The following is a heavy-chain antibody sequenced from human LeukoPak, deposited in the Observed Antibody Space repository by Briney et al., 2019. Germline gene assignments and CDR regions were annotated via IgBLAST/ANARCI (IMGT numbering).Heavy chain of an antibody. CDR2: IYHSGST. CDR3: ARAEGGSGYYSYYYGMDV. CDR1: GYSISSGYY. V-gene: IGHV4-38-2*02. J-gene: IGHJ6*02. Sequence: SETLSLTCTVSGYSISSGYYWGWIRQPPGKGLEWIGSIYHSGSTYYNPSLKSRVTISVDTSKNQFSLKLSSVTAADTAVYYCARAEGGSGYYSYYYGMDVWGQGTTVTVSS. D-gene: IGHD3-22*01.